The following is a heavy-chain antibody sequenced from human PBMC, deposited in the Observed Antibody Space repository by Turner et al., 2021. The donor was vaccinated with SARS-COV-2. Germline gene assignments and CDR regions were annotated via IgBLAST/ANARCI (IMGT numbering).Heavy chain of an antibody. CDR1: GFSFNTYG. Sequence: QVQLVESGGGLVQPGMSLRLSCAASGFSFNTYGMHWVRQAPGKGLEWVALIAFDGSNKVYADSVKGRFTISRDNSKNTLYLQMNSLRAEDTAVYYCARGRSWNYWGQGTLITVSS. D-gene: IGHD1-26*01. V-gene: IGHV3-30*03. CDR3: ARGRSWNY. CDR2: IAFDGSNK. J-gene: IGHJ4*02.